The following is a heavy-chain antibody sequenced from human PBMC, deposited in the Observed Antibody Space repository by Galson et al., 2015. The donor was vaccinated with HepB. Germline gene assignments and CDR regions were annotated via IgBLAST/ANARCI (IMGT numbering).Heavy chain of an antibody. V-gene: IGHV1-69*10. CDR1: GGTFSSYA. CDR2: IIPIFGIA. D-gene: IGHD2-2*01. Sequence: SVKVSCKASGGTFSSYAISWVRQAPGQGLEWMGGIIPIFGIANYAQKFQGRVTITADKSTSTAYMELSSLRSEDTAVYYCARVGEIGYCSSTSCQDYYYYGMDVWGQGTTVTVSS. J-gene: IGHJ6*02. CDR3: ARVGEIGYCSSTSCQDYYYYGMDV.